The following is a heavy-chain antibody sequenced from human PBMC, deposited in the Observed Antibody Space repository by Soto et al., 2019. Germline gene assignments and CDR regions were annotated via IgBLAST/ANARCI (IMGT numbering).Heavy chain of an antibody. Sequence: GGSLRLSCAASGFTFSSYGMHWVRQAPGKGLEWVAVISYDGSNKYYADSVKGRFTISRDNSKNTLYLQMNSLRAEDTAVYYCAKVGSSTSTTGTRPRAYYYYYYMDVWGKGTTVTVSS. D-gene: IGHD1-1*01. J-gene: IGHJ6*03. CDR2: ISYDGSNK. V-gene: IGHV3-30*18. CDR1: GFTFSSYG. CDR3: AKVGSSTSTTGTRPRAYYYYYYMDV.